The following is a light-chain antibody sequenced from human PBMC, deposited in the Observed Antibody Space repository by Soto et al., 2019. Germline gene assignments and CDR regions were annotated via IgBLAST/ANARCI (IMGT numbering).Light chain of an antibody. Sequence: EIVLTQSPGTLSLSPGERATLSCRASQSVSSSYLAWYQQKPGQAPRILIYGASSRATGITDMFSGSGSGTDFTLPISRLEPEDFAVYYCQHYGSSHLPTFGGGTKVEIK. CDR1: QSVSSSY. V-gene: IGKV3-20*01. CDR3: QHYGSSHLPT. J-gene: IGKJ4*01. CDR2: GAS.